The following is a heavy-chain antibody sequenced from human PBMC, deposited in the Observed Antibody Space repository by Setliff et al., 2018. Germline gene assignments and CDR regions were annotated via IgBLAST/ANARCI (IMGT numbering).Heavy chain of an antibody. D-gene: IGHD3-3*01. Sequence: PGGSLRLSCAASGFDFKTHWMDWARQAPGKGLEWVANIKQDGSEKYYVDSVKGRFTISRDNAKNSLYLQMNSLRAEDTAVYYCAKDRDNFWSGQYYFHYWGQGTLVTVSS. CDR2: IKQDGSEK. CDR3: AKDRDNFWSGQYYFHY. J-gene: IGHJ4*02. CDR1: GFDFKTHW. V-gene: IGHV3-7*01.